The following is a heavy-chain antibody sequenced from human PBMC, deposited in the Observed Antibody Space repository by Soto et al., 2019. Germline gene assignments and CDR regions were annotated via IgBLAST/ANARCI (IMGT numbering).Heavy chain of an antibody. D-gene: IGHD3-22*01. J-gene: IGHJ4*02. V-gene: IGHV1-69*13. CDR3: ARGGSGYTWFNEF. Sequence: GASVKVSCKASGGLFSSYPISWVRQVPGQGLEWMGGIIPVFQTAYYTQRFQGRVTITADESTNTAYMELSSLRPEDTAIYYCARGGSGYTWFNEFWGQGTLVTVSS. CDR1: GGLFSSYP. CDR2: IIPVFQTA.